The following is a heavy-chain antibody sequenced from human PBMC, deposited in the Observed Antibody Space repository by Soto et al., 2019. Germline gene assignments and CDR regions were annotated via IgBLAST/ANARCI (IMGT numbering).Heavy chain of an antibody. Sequence: LSLTCAVYGGSFSGYYWSWIRQPPGKGLEWIGEINHSGVTNYKPSLKRRVTISVDTSKNQFSLQLKSVTAADTALYYCARFSGSYYYAMDVWGQGTTVTVSS. D-gene: IGHD6-19*01. J-gene: IGHJ6*02. CDR1: GGSFSGYY. CDR3: ARFSGSYYYAMDV. CDR2: INHSGVT. V-gene: IGHV4-34*01.